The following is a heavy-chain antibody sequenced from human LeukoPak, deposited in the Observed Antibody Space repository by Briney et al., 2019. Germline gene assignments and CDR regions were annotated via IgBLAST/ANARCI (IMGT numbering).Heavy chain of an antibody. V-gene: IGHV3-7*01. D-gene: IGHD3-3*01. CDR2: IKQDGGEK. CDR3: ARDAFSRISVFGVVSDAFDI. Sequence: GGSLRLSCAASGFTFSSYWMSWVRQAPGKGPEWVANIKQDGGEKYYVDSVKGRFTISRDNAKNSLYLQMNSLRAEDTAVYYCARDAFSRISVFGVVSDAFDIWGQGTMVTVSS. J-gene: IGHJ3*02. CDR1: GFTFSSYW.